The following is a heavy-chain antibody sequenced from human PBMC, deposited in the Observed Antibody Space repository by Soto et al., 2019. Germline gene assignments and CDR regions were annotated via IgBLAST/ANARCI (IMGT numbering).Heavy chain of an antibody. J-gene: IGHJ4*02. CDR2: FDPEDGET. V-gene: IGHV1-24*01. D-gene: IGHD6-19*01. CDR1: GYTLTELS. CDR3: ATGSRGWDKWYFDY. Sequence: ASVKVSCKVSGYTLTELSMHWVRQAPGKGLEWMGGFDPEDGETIYALKFQGRVTMTEDTSTDTAYMELGSLGSEDTAGYYCATGSRGWDKWYFDYWGQGTLVTVSS.